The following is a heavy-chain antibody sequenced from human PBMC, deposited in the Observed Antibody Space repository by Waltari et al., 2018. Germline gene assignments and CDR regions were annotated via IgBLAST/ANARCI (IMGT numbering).Heavy chain of an antibody. D-gene: IGHD5-12*01. CDR2: IHAGGNT. CDR1: GFRVSYNY. CDR3: ARAGLGSPSQWLQLFDS. J-gene: IGHJ4*02. V-gene: IGHV3-53*01. Sequence: EVQLVESGGGLIQPGGSLRLSCEASGFRVSYNYMSWVRQAPGKGMGWVSVIHAGGNTYYVDAVKGRFTISRDISKNTLYLQMNGLTVDDSAMYYCARAGLGSPSQWLQLFDSWGQGTLVTVSS.